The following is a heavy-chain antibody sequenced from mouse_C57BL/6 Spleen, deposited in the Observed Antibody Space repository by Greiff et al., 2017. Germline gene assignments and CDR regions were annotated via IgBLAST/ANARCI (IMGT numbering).Heavy chain of an antibody. Sequence: QVQLQQPGAELVRPGSSVKLSCKASGYTFTSYWMHWVKQRPIQGLEWIGNIDPSDSETHYNQKFKDKATLTVDKSSSTAYMQLSSLTSEDSAVYYCARRGLTGAWFAYWDQGTLVTVSA. D-gene: IGHD4-1*01. CDR3: ARRGLTGAWFAY. CDR1: GYTFTSYW. V-gene: IGHV1-52*01. CDR2: IDPSDSET. J-gene: IGHJ3*01.